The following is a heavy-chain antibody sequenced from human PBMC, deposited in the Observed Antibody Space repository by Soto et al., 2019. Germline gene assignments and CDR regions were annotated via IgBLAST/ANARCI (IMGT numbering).Heavy chain of an antibody. D-gene: IGHD3-3*01. J-gene: IGHJ5*02. Sequence: PSETLSLTCTVSVGSMSGYYWNWIRQPPGEGLQWIGNIYYSGNTNYNPSLKSRVTISVDTSKNHFALTVNSVTAADTAVYYCARSPTFLDRFDPWGQGTLVTVS. CDR2: IYYSGNT. CDR3: ARSPTFLDRFDP. V-gene: IGHV4-59*01. CDR1: VGSMSGYY.